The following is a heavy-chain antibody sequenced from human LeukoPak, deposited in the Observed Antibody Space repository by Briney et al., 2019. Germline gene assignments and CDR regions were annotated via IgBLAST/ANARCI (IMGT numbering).Heavy chain of an antibody. D-gene: IGHD1-26*01. Sequence: SETLSLTYTVSGGSISSSSYYWGWIRQPPGKGLEWIGSIYYSGSTYYNPSLKSRVTISVDTSKNQFSLKLSSVTAADTAVYYCARSLWYSGYMWGQGTLVTVSS. CDR1: GGSISSSSYY. J-gene: IGHJ4*02. CDR2: IYYSGST. V-gene: IGHV4-39*01. CDR3: ARSLWYSGYM.